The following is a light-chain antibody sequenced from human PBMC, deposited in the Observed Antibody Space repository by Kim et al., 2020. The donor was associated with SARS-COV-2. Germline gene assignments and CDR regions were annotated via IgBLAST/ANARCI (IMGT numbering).Light chain of an antibody. Sequence: DIQMTQSPSSLSASVGDRVTITCQASHDIRNYLNWYQQKPGKVPKLLIYDASNLATGVPSRFSGSASGTAFSFTISSLQPEDSATYYCQQCDILPFTFGGGTKVDIK. CDR2: DAS. J-gene: IGKJ4*01. CDR3: QQCDILPFT. CDR1: HDIRNY. V-gene: IGKV1-33*01.